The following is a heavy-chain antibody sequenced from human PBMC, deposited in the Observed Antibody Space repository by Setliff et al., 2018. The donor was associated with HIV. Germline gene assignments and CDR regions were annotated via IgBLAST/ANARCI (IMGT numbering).Heavy chain of an antibody. Sequence: PGGSLRLSCAPSGFSVSDNYMTWVRQAPGKGLEWVSILYINGRAFYADSVKGRFTISRDNSNNTLYLQMNSLRAEDTAVYYCAKDDVPRDFDIWGQGTMVTVSS. CDR2: LYINGRA. J-gene: IGHJ3*02. V-gene: IGHV3-53*01. CDR3: AKDDVPRDFDI. CDR1: GFSVSDNY.